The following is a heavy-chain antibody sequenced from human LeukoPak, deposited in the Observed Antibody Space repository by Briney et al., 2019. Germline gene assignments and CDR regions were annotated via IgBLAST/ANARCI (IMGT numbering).Heavy chain of an antibody. CDR1: GYSISSGYY. CDR3: ARGSVWWLRALDY. V-gene: IGHV4-38-2*02. CDR2: IYHSGRT. D-gene: IGHD5-12*01. J-gene: IGHJ4*02. Sequence: KASETLSLTCTVSGYSISSGYYWGWIRQPPGKGLEWIGSIYHSGRTFYNPSLKSRVTISVDTSRNQFSLKLSSVTAADTAVYYCARGSVWWLRALDYWGQGTLVTVSS.